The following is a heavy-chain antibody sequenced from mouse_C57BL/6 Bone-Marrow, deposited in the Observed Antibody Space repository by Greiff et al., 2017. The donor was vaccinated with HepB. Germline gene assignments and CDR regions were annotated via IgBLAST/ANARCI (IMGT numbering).Heavy chain of an antibody. J-gene: IGHJ4*01. V-gene: IGHV1-42*01. Sequence: EVKLVESGPELVKPGASVKISCKASGYSFTGYYMNWVKQSPEKSLEWIGEINPSTGGTTYNQKFKAKATLTVDKSSSTAYMQLKSLTSEDSAVYYCARSETGTDAMDYCGQGTSVTVSS. D-gene: IGHD4-1*01. CDR3: ARSETGTDAMDY. CDR1: GYSFTGYY. CDR2: INPSTGGT.